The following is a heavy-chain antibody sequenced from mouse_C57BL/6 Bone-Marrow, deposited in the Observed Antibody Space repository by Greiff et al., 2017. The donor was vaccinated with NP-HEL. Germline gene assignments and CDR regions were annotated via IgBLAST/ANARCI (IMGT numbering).Heavy chain of an antibody. V-gene: IGHV1-53*01. D-gene: IGHD1-1*01. CDR1: GYTFTSYW. CDR3: ARKDGSSHYWYFDV. Sequence: QVQLQQPGTELVKPGASVKLSCKASGYTFTSYWMHWVKQRPGQGLEWIGNINPSNGGTNYNEKFKSKATLTVDKSSSTAYMQLSSLTSADSAVYYCARKDGSSHYWYFDVWGTGTTVTVSS. CDR2: INPSNGGT. J-gene: IGHJ1*03.